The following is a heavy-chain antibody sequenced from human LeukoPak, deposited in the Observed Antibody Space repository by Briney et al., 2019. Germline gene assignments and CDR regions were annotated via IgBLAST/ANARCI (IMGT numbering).Heavy chain of an antibody. V-gene: IGHV4-39*01. CDR1: GGSISSSSYY. J-gene: IGHJ5*02. CDR3: ARHGVGARSWFDP. D-gene: IGHD1-26*01. Sequence: PSETLSLTCTVSGGSISSSSYYWGWIRQPPGKGLEWIGSIYYSGSTYYNPSLKSRVTISVDTSKNQFSLKLSSVTAADTAVYYCARHGVGARSWFDPWGQGTLVTVSS. CDR2: IYYSGST.